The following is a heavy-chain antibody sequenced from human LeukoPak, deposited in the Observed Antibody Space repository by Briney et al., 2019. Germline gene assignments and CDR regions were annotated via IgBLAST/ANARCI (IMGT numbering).Heavy chain of an antibody. CDR2: MNPNSGNT. D-gene: IGHD1-1*01. CDR3: ARGGPTGTVDYGMDV. CDR1: GYTFTSSD. Sequence: ASVKVSCKASGYTFTSSDINWVRQATGQGLEWMGSMNPNSGNTGYAQKLQGRVTMTTDTSTSTAYMELRSLRSDDTAVYYCARGGPTGTVDYGMDVWGQGTTVTVSS. J-gene: IGHJ6*02. V-gene: IGHV1-8*01.